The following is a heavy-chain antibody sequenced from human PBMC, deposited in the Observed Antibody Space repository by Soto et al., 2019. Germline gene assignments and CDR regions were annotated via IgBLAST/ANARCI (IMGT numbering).Heavy chain of an antibody. D-gene: IGHD2-15*01. J-gene: IGHJ6*03. CDR1: GGSISSYY. V-gene: IGHV4-59*01. CDR3: ARSYRRYCSGGSCSSYYYYYMVV. CDR2: IYYSGST. Sequence: QVQLQESGPGLVKPSETLSLTCTVSGGSISSYYWSWIRQPPGKGLEWIGYIYYSGSTNYNPSLKSRVTISVDTYKNQFSLKLSSVTAADTAVYYCARSYRRYCSGGSCSSYYYYYMVVWGKGTTVTVSS.